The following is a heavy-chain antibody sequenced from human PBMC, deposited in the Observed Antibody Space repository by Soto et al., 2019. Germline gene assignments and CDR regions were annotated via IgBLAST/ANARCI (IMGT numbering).Heavy chain of an antibody. CDR2: IYYSGST. J-gene: IGHJ4*02. D-gene: IGHD3-10*01. V-gene: IGHV4-59*08. Sequence: SETLSLTCTVSGGSISSYYWIWIRQPPGKGLEWIGYIYYSGSTNYNPSLKSRVTISVDTSKNQFSLKLNSMTAADTAVYYCARHNYGSGSTYFDYWGQGTLVTVS. CDR3: ARHNYGSGSTYFDY. CDR1: GGSISSYY.